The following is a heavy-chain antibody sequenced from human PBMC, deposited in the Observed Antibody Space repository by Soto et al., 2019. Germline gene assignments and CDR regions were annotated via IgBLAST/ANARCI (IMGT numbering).Heavy chain of an antibody. J-gene: IGHJ4*02. CDR2: ISYDASTK. D-gene: IGHD1-26*01. V-gene: IGHV3-30*04. CDR1: GFTFSTYP. Sequence: QVYLLESEGGVVQPGRSLRLSCAASGFTFSTYPLHWVGQAPGKGLEWVAVISYDASTKYYADSVRGRFTISRDNSKDTLYLQMNSLRPEDTAVYFCARDPLVGAPDYFDYWGQGTLVTVSS. CDR3: ARDPLVGAPDYFDY.